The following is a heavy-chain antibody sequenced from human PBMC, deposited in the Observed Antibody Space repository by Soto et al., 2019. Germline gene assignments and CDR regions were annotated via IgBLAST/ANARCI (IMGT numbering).Heavy chain of an antibody. V-gene: IGHV1-24*01. CDR3: AADYLTDTAMVTYVY. CDR1: GYTLTELS. CDR2: FDPEDGET. J-gene: IGHJ4*02. Sequence: ASVKVSCKVSGYTLTELSMHWVRQAPGKGLEWMGGFDPEDGETIYAQKFQGRVTMTEDTSTDTAYMELSSLRSEDTAVYYCAADYLTDTAMVTYVYCGQRPLGPVSS. D-gene: IGHD5-18*01.